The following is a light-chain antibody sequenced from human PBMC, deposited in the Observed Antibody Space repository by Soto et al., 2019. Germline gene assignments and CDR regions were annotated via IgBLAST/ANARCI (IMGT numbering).Light chain of an antibody. J-gene: IGKJ1*01. V-gene: IGKV3-20*01. CDR2: GGS. CDR1: QSVSSNH. CDR3: QQYSSSRR. Sequence: HSPCTVSLPPGKTAPPSLRASQSVSSNHLAWYQQKPGQAPRLLIYGGSTRATGIPVRFSGSGSETEFTLTITRLEPEDFAMYYCQQYSSSRRFGQGTKVDIK.